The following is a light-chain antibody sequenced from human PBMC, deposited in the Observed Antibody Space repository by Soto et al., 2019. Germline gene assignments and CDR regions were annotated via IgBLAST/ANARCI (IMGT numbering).Light chain of an antibody. V-gene: IGLV1-51*02. J-gene: IGLJ1*01. CDR3: ATWDSSLSAGV. Sequence: QSVLTQPPSVSAAPGQKVTISCSGSSSNIENNYVSWYQQLPGTAPKLLIYEDTTRPSGIPDRFSGSKSGTSATLGITGPQTGDETDYYCATWDSSLSAGVFGTGTKVTVL. CDR2: EDT. CDR1: SSNIENNY.